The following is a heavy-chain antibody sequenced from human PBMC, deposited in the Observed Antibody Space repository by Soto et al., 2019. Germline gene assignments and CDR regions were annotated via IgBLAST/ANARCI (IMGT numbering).Heavy chain of an antibody. D-gene: IGHD3-22*01. CDR1: GFTFSSYA. J-gene: IGHJ6*02. CDR3: AKDCMVDYYDSSGYYLAVYYYYYGMDV. V-gene: IGHV3-23*01. CDR2: ISGSGGST. Sequence: EVQLLESGGGLVQPGGSLRLSCAASGFTFSSYAMSWVRQAPGKGLEWVSAISGSGGSTYYADSVKGRFTISRDNSKNTLYLQMNSLRAEDTAVYYCAKDCMVDYYDSSGYYLAVYYYYYGMDVWGQGTTVTVSS.